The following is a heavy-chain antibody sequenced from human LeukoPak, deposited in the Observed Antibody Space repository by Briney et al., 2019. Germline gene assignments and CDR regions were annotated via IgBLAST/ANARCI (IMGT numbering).Heavy chain of an antibody. CDR3: ARDQETGYSSGWYL. D-gene: IGHD6-19*01. Sequence: ASVKVSCKASGGTFSSYAISWVRQAPGQGLEWMGRIIPILGIANYAQKFQGRVAITADKSTSTVYMELSSLRSEDTAVYYCARDQETGYSSGWYLWGQGTLVTVSS. CDR2: IIPILGIA. J-gene: IGHJ4*02. CDR1: GGTFSSYA. V-gene: IGHV1-69*04.